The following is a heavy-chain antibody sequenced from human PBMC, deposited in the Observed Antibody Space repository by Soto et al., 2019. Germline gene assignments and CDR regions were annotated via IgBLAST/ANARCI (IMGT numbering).Heavy chain of an antibody. V-gene: IGHV1-2*04. Sequence: ASVKVSCKASGYTFTGYYMHWVRQAPGQGLEWMGWFILNSGGTNYAQMFQGWVTMTRDTSISTAYLELCRLRSDDTAVYFCARSASHYDFWSGYYSVYYYGMDVWGQGTTVTVSS. D-gene: IGHD3-3*01. CDR3: ARSASHYDFWSGYYSVYYYGMDV. J-gene: IGHJ6*02. CDR2: FILNSGGT. CDR1: GYTFTGYY.